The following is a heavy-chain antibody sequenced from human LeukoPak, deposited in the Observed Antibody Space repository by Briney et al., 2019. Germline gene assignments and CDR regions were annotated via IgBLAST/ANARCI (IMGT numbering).Heavy chain of an antibody. J-gene: IGHJ3*02. V-gene: IGHV3-53*01. CDR3: ARAICGGDCSRVAFDI. CDR2: IYSGGST. CDR1: GFTVSSNY. D-gene: IGHD2-21*02. Sequence: PGGSLRLSCAASGFTVSSNYMSWVRQAPGKGLEWVSVIYSGGSTYYADSVKGRLTISRDNSKNTLYLQMNSLRAEDTAVYYCARAICGGDCSRVAFDIWGQGTMVTVSS.